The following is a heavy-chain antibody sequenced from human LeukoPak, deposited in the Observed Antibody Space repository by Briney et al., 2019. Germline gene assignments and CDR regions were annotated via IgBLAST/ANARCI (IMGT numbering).Heavy chain of an antibody. D-gene: IGHD3-10*02. CDR3: AELGITMIGGV. Sequence: PGGPLRLSCAASGSTFSAYWMTWVRQAPGKGLEWVANIKQDGSNVEYLDSVKGRFTISRDNARNSLYLQMNSLRDEDTAVYYCAELGITMIGGVWGKGTTVTISS. CDR1: GSTFSAYW. CDR2: IKQDGSNV. J-gene: IGHJ6*04. V-gene: IGHV3-7*01.